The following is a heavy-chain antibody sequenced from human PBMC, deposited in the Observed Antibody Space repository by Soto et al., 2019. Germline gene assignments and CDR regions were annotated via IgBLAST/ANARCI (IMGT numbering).Heavy chain of an antibody. CDR2: ISGSGGST. D-gene: IGHD3-16*01. Sequence: GGSLRLSCAASGFTFSSYAMSWVRQAPGKGLEWVSAISGSGGSTYYADSVKGRVTISRDNSKNTLYLQMNSLRAEDTAVYYCAKDVYPTSKTMIKNLPWEGDAFDIWGQGTMVTVSS. CDR3: AKDVYPTSKTMIKNLPWEGDAFDI. J-gene: IGHJ3*02. CDR1: GFTFSSYA. V-gene: IGHV3-23*01.